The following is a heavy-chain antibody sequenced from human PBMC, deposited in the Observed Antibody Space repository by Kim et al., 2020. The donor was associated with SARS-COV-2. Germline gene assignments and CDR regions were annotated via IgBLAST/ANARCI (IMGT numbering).Heavy chain of an antibody. CDR2: VSWNSGSI. CDR3: AKGGYSSGWYLGFDY. D-gene: IGHD6-19*01. V-gene: IGHV3-9*01. J-gene: IGHJ4*02. Sequence: GGSLRLSCAASGFTFGDYAMHWVRQAPGKGLEWVSSVSWNSGSIGYADSVKGRFTISRDNAKNSLYLQMNSLRGEDTALYYCAKGGYSSGWYLGFDYWGQGTLVTVSS. CDR1: GFTFGDYA.